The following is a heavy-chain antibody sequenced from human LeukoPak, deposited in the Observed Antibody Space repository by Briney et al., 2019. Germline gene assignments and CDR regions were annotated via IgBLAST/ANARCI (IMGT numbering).Heavy chain of an antibody. V-gene: IGHV1-69*04. J-gene: IGHJ4*02. D-gene: IGHD3-9*01. Sequence: GASVKVSCKASGGTFSSYAISCVRQAPGQGLEWMGRIIPILGIANYAQKFQGRVTITADKSTSTAYMELSSLRSEDTAVYYCARVATGYFDWLSYFDHWGQGTLVTVSS. CDR2: IIPILGIA. CDR3: ARVATGYFDWLSYFDH. CDR1: GGTFSSYA.